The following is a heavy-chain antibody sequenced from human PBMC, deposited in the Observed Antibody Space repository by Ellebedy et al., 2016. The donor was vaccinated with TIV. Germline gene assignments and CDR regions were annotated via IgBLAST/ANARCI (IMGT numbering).Heavy chain of an antibody. J-gene: IGHJ6*02. CDR2: IYPGDSDT. CDR3: ARGAELLWFGESNRYGMDV. Sequence: GESLKISXKGSGYSFTSYWIGWVRQMPGKGLEWMGIIYPGDSDTRYSPSFQGQVTISADKSISTAYLQWSSLKASDTAMYYCARGAELLWFGESNRYGMDVWGQGTTVTVSS. V-gene: IGHV5-51*01. CDR1: GYSFTSYW. D-gene: IGHD3-10*01.